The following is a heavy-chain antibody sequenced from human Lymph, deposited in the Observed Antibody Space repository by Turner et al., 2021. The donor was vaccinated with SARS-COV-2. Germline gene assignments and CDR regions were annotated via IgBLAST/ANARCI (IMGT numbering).Heavy chain of an antibody. D-gene: IGHD1-26*01. CDR2: INWSGGSI. J-gene: IGHJ4*02. CDR1: GFTFDDYA. CDR3: AKDLAGTYYSSFDY. Sequence: EVQLVESGGGLVQPGRFLRFSCEASGFTFDDYAMHWVRQSPGKGLEWVSGINWSGGSIAYADSVKGRFTISRDNPKNSLYLQMNSLRAEDTAFYYCAKDLAGTYYSSFDYWGQGTLVTVSS. V-gene: IGHV3-9*01.